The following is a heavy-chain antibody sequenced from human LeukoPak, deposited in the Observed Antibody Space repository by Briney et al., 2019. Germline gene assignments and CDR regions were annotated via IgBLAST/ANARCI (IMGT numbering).Heavy chain of an antibody. CDR2: ISGSSSYI. CDR3: ARVANYGDYSDY. J-gene: IGHJ4*02. Sequence: GGSLRLSCAASGFTFSSYSMNWVRQAPGKGLEWVSSISGSSSYIYYADSVKGRFTISRDNAKNSLYLQMNSLRAEDTAVYYCARVANYGDYSDYWGQGTLVTVSS. V-gene: IGHV3-21*01. D-gene: IGHD4-17*01. CDR1: GFTFSSYS.